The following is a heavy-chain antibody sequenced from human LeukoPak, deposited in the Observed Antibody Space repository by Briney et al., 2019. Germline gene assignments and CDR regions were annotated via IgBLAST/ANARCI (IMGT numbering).Heavy chain of an antibody. CDR2: IYYSGST. CDR1: GGSVSSGSYY. Sequence: SETLSLTCTVSGGSVSSGSYYWSWIRQPPGKGLEWIGYIYYSGSTNYNPSLKSRVTISVDTSKNQFSLRLSSVTAADTAVYYCARDRGFGEFFDYWGLGTLVTVSS. J-gene: IGHJ4*02. V-gene: IGHV4-61*01. CDR3: ARDRGFGEFFDY. D-gene: IGHD3-10*01.